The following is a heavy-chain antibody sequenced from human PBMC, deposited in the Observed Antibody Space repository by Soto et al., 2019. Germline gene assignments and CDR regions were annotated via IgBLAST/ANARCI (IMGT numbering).Heavy chain of an antibody. CDR3: ARAPIDYDFWSGYQYYFDY. CDR1: GYTFTSYG. D-gene: IGHD3-3*01. V-gene: IGHV1-18*01. J-gene: IGHJ4*02. CDR2: ISAYNGNT. Sequence: ASVKVSCKASGYTFTSYGISWVRQAPGQGLEWMGWISAYNGNTNYAQKLQGRVTMTRNTSISTAYMELSSLRSEDTAVYYCARAPIDYDFWSGYQYYFDYWGQGTLVTVSS.